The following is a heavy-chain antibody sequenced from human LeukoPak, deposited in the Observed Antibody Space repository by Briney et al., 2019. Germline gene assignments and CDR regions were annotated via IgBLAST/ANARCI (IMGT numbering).Heavy chain of an antibody. D-gene: IGHD3-3*01. V-gene: IGHV4-59*01. CDR2: ISYSGST. CDR1: GGSISSYY. J-gene: IGHJ4*02. Sequence: SETLSLTCTVSGGSISSYYWSWIRQPPGKGLEWIGYISYSGSTNYNPSLKSRVTISVDTSKNQFSLKLSSVTAADTAVYYCARESRSGYYTSIIDYWGQGTLVTVSS. CDR3: ARESRSGYYTSIIDY.